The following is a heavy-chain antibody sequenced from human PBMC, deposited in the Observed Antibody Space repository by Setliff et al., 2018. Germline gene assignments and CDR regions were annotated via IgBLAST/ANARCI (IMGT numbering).Heavy chain of an antibody. V-gene: IGHV4-4*07. CDR3: ARYNSAAGSFDP. J-gene: IGHJ5*02. CDR1: GDPIDSYY. CDR2: IYGGGAT. D-gene: IGHD1-20*01. Sequence: SLTCSVSGDPIDSYYWSWVRQSAGRGLEWIGRIYGGGATNYNPSLKARLTISVDNSKNQFSLQLTSVTAADTALYFCARYNSAAGSFDPWGQGTLVTVSS.